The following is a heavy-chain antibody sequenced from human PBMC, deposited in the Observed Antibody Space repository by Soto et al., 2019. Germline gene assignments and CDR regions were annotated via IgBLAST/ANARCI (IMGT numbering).Heavy chain of an antibody. V-gene: IGHV4-59*01. CDR1: GGSISSYY. J-gene: IGHJ5*02. D-gene: IGHD3-22*01. CDR2: IYYSGST. Sequence: SETLSLTCTVSGGSISSYYWSWIRQPPGKGLEWIGYIYYSGSTNYNPSLKSRVTISVDTSKNQFSLKLSSVTAADTAVYYCSTNYYDSSGYDNWFDPWGQGTLVTVSS. CDR3: STNYYDSSGYDNWFDP.